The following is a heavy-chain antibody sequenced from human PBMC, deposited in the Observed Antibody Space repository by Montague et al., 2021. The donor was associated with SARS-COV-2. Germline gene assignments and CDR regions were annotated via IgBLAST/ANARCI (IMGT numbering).Heavy chain of an antibody. CDR1: GFTFSNYE. CDR2: ISSSGSTI. CDR3: ARDRGYGDFYYYGMDV. V-gene: IGHV3-48*03. D-gene: IGHD3-10*01. Sequence: SLRLSCAASGFTFSNYEMNWVRQAPGKGLEWVLYISSSGSTIYYADSVKGRFTISRDDAQNSLCLQMNSRRAEDTGVYYCARDRGYGDFYYYGMDVWGQGTMVTVSS. J-gene: IGHJ6*02.